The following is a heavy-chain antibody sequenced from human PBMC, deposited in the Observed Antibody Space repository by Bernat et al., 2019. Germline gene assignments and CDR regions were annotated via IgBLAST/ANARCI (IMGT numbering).Heavy chain of an antibody. CDR2: ISGSGRPI. CDR3: AKDRHYYYYYYAMDV. Sequence: QVQLVESGGGSVKPGGSLRLSCAASGFTFSDYYMSWIRQAPGKGLEWLSYISGSGRPIYYADSVKGRFTISRDNSKNTLYLQMNSLRAEDTALYYCAKDRHYYYYYYAMDVWGQGTTVTVSS. V-gene: IGHV3-11*04. J-gene: IGHJ6*02. CDR1: GFTFSDYY. D-gene: IGHD3-3*02.